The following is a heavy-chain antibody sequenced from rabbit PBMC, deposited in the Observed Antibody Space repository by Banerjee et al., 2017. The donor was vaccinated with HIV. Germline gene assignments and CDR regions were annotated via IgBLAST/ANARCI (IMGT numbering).Heavy chain of an antibody. CDR1: GFDFSSYY. CDR2: IYTSSGST. CDR3: AREDGYAGSSYYNL. D-gene: IGHD8-1*01. Sequence: QEQLKETGGGLVQPGGSLTLSCKASGFDFSSYYMCWVRQAPGKGLEWIACIYTSSGSTWYASWVNGRFTISRSTSLNTVDLKMTSLTAADTATYFCAREDGYAGSSYYNLWGPGTL. J-gene: IGHJ4*01. V-gene: IGHV1S43*01.